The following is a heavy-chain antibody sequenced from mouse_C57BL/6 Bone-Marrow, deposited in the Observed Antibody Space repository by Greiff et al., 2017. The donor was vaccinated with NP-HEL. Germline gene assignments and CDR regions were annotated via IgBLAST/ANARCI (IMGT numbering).Heavy chain of an antibody. CDR3: ARGGLTSYYFDY. Sequence: QVQLQQPGAELVKPGASVKLSCKASGYTFTSYWMHWVKQRPGQGLEWIGMIHPNSGSTNYNEKFKSKATLTVDKSSSTAYMQLSSLTSEDSAVYYCARGGLTSYYFDYWGQGTTLTVSS. CDR2: IHPNSGST. D-gene: IGHD3-1*01. CDR1: GYTFTSYW. J-gene: IGHJ2*01. V-gene: IGHV1-64*01.